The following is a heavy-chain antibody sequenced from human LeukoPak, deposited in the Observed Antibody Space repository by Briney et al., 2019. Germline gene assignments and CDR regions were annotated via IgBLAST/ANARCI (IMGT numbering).Heavy chain of an antibody. J-gene: IGHJ5*02. V-gene: IGHV4-38-2*02. CDR3: ARVPSGYDPNWFDP. Sequence: PSETLSLTCTVSGYSISSGYYWGWSRQPPGRGLEWIGTIYHRGTTYYNPSLKSRVPISLDTSKNQFSLKVNSVTAADTAVYYCARVPSGYDPNWFDPWGQGTLVTVSS. CDR1: GYSISSGYY. CDR2: IYHRGTT. D-gene: IGHD5-12*01.